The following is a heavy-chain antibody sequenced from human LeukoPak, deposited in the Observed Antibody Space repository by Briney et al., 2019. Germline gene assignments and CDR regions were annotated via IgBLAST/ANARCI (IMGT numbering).Heavy chain of an antibody. CDR1: GFTFSSYS. CDR3: AREWNIHEQWLIYYFDY. Sequence: PGGSLRLSCAASGFTFSSYSMNWVRQAPGKGLEWVSSISSSSSYIYYADSVKGRFTISRDNAKNSLYLQMNSLRAEDTAVYYCAREWNIHEQWLIYYFDYWGQGTLVTVSS. J-gene: IGHJ4*02. D-gene: IGHD6-19*01. CDR2: ISSSSSYI. V-gene: IGHV3-21*01.